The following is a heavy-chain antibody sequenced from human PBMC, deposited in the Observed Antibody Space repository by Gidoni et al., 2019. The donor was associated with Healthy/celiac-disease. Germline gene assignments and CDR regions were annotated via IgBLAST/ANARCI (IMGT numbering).Heavy chain of an antibody. Sequence: EVQLVESGGGLVQPGGSLRLSCAASGFTFSSYEMNWVRQAPGKGLEWFSYISSSCSTIYYADSVKGRFTISRDNAKNSLYLQMNSLRAEDTAVYYCARVRKVVASWFDYWGQGTLVTVSS. CDR1: GFTFSSYE. J-gene: IGHJ4*02. D-gene: IGHD2-2*01. CDR3: ARVRKVVASWFDY. V-gene: IGHV3-48*03. CDR2: ISSSCSTI.